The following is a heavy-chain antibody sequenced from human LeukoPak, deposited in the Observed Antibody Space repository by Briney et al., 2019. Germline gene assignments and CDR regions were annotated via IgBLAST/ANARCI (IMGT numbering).Heavy chain of an antibody. CDR2: IIPILGIA. CDR3: ARVSGYSYGFYYYYGMDV. D-gene: IGHD5-18*01. V-gene: IGHV1-69*04. J-gene: IGHJ6*02. Sequence: SVKVSCKASGYTFTSYDINWVRQAPGQGLEWMGRIIPILGIANYAQKFQGRVTITADKSTSTAYMELSSLRSEDTAVYYCARVSGYSYGFYYYYGMDVWGQGTTVTVSS. CDR1: GYTFTSYD.